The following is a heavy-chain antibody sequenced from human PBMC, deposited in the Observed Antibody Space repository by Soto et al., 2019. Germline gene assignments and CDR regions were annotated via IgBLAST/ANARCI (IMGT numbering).Heavy chain of an antibody. CDR3: ARSSRYQYDSSEGNFDY. V-gene: IGHV4-4*02. CDR2: MYHTGST. CDR1: GVSISSNNW. D-gene: IGHD3-22*01. Sequence: QVQLQESGPGLVKPSGTLSLTCAVSGVSISSNNWWSWVRQPPGKGLEWIGEMYHTGSTNSNPSLKSRVTISVDKSKYHCSRELNSGTAADTAVYYCARSSRYQYDSSEGNFDYWGQGTLVTVSS. J-gene: IGHJ4*02.